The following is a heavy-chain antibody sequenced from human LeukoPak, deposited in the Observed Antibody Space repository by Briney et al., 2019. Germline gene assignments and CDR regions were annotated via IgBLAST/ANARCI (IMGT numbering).Heavy chain of an antibody. Sequence: GASVKVSCKASGYTFTSYDINWVRQATGQGLEWMGWMNPNSGNTGYAQKFQGRVTMTRNTSISTAYMELSSLRSEDSAVYYCARVCSGGSCLLYYYYGMDVWGQGTTVTVSS. CDR1: GYTFTSYD. V-gene: IGHV1-8*01. D-gene: IGHD2-15*01. CDR2: MNPNSGNT. CDR3: ARVCSGGSCLLYYYYGMDV. J-gene: IGHJ6*02.